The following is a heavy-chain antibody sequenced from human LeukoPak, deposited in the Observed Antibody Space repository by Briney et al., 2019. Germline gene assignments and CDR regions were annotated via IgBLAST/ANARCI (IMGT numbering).Heavy chain of an antibody. CDR2: INPSGGST. J-gene: IGHJ3*02. V-gene: IGHV1-46*01. CDR1: GYTFTSYG. D-gene: IGHD2/OR15-2a*01. Sequence: GASVKVSCKASGYTFTSYGISWVRQAPGQGLQWMGMINPSGGSTIYAQKFQGRVTMTRDMSTSTVYMDLTSLRSEDTAVYYCARVVSTTRRHDAFDIWGQGTMVTVSS. CDR3: ARVVSTTRRHDAFDI.